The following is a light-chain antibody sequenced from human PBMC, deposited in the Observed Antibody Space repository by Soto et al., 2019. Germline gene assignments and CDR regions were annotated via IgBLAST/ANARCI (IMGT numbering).Light chain of an antibody. V-gene: IGLV2-14*01. Sequence: QSALTQPASVSGSPGQSITISCTGTSSDIGGYNYVSWYQQHPGKAPKVMIYDVSNRPSGVSNRFSGSKSGNTASLTISGLQAEDEAEYYCSSYRCSSTPVVFGGGTKLTVL. CDR3: SSYRCSSTPVV. CDR1: SSDIGGYNY. CDR2: DVS. J-gene: IGLJ2*01.